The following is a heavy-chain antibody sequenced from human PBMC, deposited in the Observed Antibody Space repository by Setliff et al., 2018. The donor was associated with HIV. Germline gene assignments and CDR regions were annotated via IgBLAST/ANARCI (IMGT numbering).Heavy chain of an antibody. V-gene: IGHV4-30-2*05. CDR1: GGSISSGGYS. CDR2: IFHSGDT. Sequence: LSLTCAVSGGSISSGGYSWNWIRQPPEKTLEWIGYIFHSGDTYYNPSLKGRISMSVDTSQNQFSLELTSLTAADTAVYYCATRPRIAARPFDYWGQGMLVTVS. J-gene: IGHJ4*02. D-gene: IGHD6-6*01. CDR3: ATRPRIAARPFDY.